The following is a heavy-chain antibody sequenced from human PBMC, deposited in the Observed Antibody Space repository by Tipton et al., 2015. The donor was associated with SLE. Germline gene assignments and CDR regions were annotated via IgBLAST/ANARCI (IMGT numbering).Heavy chain of an antibody. CDR2: FDDSGSTI. V-gene: IGHV4-59*01. CDR1: GVSISDYS. J-gene: IGHJ5*02. CDR3: ARGGTPAAGYSWFDP. Sequence: GLVKPSETLSLTCSVSGVSISDYSWSWIRQPPGKPLDWIGYFDDSGSTIKYNPSLKSRVTISIDTSKNHFSLKLKSLTAADTAVYYCARGGTPAAGYSWFDPWGQGTLVTVSS. D-gene: IGHD6-13*01.